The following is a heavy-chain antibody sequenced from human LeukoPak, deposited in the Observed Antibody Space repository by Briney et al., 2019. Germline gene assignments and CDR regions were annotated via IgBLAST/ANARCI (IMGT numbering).Heavy chain of an antibody. V-gene: IGHV1-18*01. CDR1: GYTFTSYG. J-gene: IGHJ2*01. Sequence: ASVKVSCKASGYTFTSYGISWVRQAPGQGLEWMGWISAYNGNTNYAQKLQGRVTMTTGTSTSTAYMELRSLRSDDTAVYYCARDLVVPNSMNWYFDLWGRGTLVTVSS. D-gene: IGHD2-21*01. CDR3: ARDLVVPNSMNWYFDL. CDR2: ISAYNGNT.